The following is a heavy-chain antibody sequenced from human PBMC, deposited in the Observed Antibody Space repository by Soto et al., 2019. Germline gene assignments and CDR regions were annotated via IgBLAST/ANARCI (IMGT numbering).Heavy chain of an antibody. J-gene: IGHJ6*02. CDR1: GGSIRTYL. CDR2: SGNT. CDR3: AREGWRDSTGRVLRGMDV. D-gene: IGHD2-8*02. Sequence: SETLSLTCSVSGGSIRTYLWSWIRQTPGKGLEYIGYSGNTNYNPSLKSRVIISVDTSKNQFSLKLRSVTAADTAVYYCAREGWRDSTGRVLRGMDVWGPGTTVTVSS. V-gene: IGHV4-59*01.